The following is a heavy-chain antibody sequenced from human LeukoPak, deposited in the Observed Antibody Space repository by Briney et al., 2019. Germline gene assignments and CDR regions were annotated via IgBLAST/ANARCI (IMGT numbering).Heavy chain of an antibody. CDR3: ARVEDSSPSDY. CDR1: GGTSSSYA. D-gene: IGHD6-19*01. CDR2: IIPIFGTA. J-gene: IGHJ4*02. V-gene: IGHV1-69*01. Sequence: GSSVKVSCKASGGTSSSYAISWVRQALGQGLEWMGGIIPIFGTANYAQKFQGRATITADESTSTAYMELSSLRSEDTAVYYCARVEDSSPSDYWGQGTLVTVSS.